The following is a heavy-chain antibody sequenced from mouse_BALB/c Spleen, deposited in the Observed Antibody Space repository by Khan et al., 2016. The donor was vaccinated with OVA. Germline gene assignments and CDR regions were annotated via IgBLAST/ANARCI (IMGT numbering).Heavy chain of an antibody. Sequence: EVQLQESGPGLVKPSQSLSLTCTVTGYSITSEYAWNWIRQFPGNKLEWMGYINYSGNTRFNPSLKSRTSITRDTSKNQFFLQLNSVTTEDTATYYCARKDYYDDDPFAYWGQGTLVTVSA. V-gene: IGHV3-2*02. CDR3: ARKDYYDDDPFAY. J-gene: IGHJ3*01. D-gene: IGHD2-4*01. CDR1: GYSITSEYA. CDR2: INYSGNT.